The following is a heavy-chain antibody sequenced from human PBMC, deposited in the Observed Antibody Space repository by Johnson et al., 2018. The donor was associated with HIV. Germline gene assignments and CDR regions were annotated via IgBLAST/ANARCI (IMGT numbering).Heavy chain of an antibody. CDR1: GFTFSSYA. D-gene: IGHD6-19*01. V-gene: IGHV3-64*01. J-gene: IGHJ3*02. Sequence: VQLVESGGGVVQPGGSLRLSCAASGFTFSSYAMHWVRQAPGTGLEWVSPLSSSGGSTSYATSVKGRFTISRDNSKNTLYLQMGSLRAEDTAVYYCARYSSGWYGAFDIWGQGTMVTVSS. CDR2: LSSSGGST. CDR3: ARYSSGWYGAFDI.